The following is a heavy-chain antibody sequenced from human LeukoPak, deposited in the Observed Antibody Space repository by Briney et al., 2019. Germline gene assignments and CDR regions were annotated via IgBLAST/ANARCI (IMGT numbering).Heavy chain of an antibody. D-gene: IGHD4-23*01. J-gene: IGHJ4*02. CDR2: ISSSSSYI. Sequence: GGSLRLSCAASGFTFSSYRMNWVRQAPGKGLEWASSISSSSSYIYYADSVKGRFTISRDNAKNSLYLQMNSLRAEDTAVYYCARDRWSGLFDYWGQGTLVTVSS. CDR1: GFTFSSYR. CDR3: ARDRWSGLFDY. V-gene: IGHV3-21*01.